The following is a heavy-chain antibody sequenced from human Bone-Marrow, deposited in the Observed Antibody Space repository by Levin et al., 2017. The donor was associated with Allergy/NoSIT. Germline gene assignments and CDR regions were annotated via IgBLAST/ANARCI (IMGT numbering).Heavy chain of an antibody. CDR3: ARGVIL. CDR1: GGSISSGSYY. J-gene: IGHJ4*02. Sequence: SQTLSLTCTVSGGSISSGSYYWSWIRQPAGKGLEWIGRIYTSGSTNYNPSLKSRVTISVDTSKNQFSLKLSSVTAADTAVYYCARGVILWGQGTLVTVSS. D-gene: IGHD3-22*01. CDR2: IYTSGST. V-gene: IGHV4-61*02.